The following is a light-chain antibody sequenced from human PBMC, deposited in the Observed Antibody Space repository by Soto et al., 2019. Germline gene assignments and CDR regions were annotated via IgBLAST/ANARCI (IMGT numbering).Light chain of an antibody. J-gene: IGKJ1*01. CDR1: QSVSGW. Sequence: DLPIAQSPSTLSSSVGDTGTRTFPASQSVSGWLAWYQQKPGKAPKLLIYDASSLESGVPSRFSGSGSGTEFTLTISSLQPDDFATYYCQQYNSYPRTFGQGTKVDIK. CDR2: DAS. CDR3: QQYNSYPRT. V-gene: IGKV1-5*01.